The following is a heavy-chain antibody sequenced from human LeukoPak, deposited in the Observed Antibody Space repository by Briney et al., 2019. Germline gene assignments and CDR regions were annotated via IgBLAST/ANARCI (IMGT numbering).Heavy chain of an antibody. CDR1: GDSTSSSEYY. Sequence: SETLSLTCTVSGDSTSSSEYYWVWLRQPPGKGLEWIGTNYYNGITYHHPSLSSRITISVDTSRNQFSLTLRSVTATDTAVYYCASSSSWYRFDYWGQGALVTVSS. J-gene: IGHJ4*02. CDR2: NYYNGIT. CDR3: ASSSSWYRFDY. D-gene: IGHD6-13*01. V-gene: IGHV4-39*01.